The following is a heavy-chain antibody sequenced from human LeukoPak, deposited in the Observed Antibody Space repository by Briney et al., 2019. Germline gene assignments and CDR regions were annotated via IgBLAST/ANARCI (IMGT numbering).Heavy chain of an antibody. CDR1: GLTFSNYW. CDR3: ARGGRALWFGELLGY. V-gene: IGHV3-74*01. J-gene: IGHJ4*02. Sequence: GGSLRLSCAAYGLTFSNYWMNWVRQVPGKRMEWVSRINMNGSSTSYADSVKGRFSISRDNAKNTLYLQMNSLRAEDTAVYYCARGGRALWFGELLGYWGRGSLVTVSS. D-gene: IGHD3-10*01. CDR2: INMNGSST.